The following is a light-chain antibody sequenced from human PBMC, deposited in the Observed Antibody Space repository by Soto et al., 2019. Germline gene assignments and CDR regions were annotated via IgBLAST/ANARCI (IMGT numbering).Light chain of an antibody. CDR1: QSVSSN. Sequence: EIVMTQSPATLSVSPGERATLSCRASQSVSSNLAWYQQEPGQAPRLLIYDASTRATGIPVRFSGSGSGTEFTLTISSLQSEDSAVYYCQQSQNRPPLTFGGGTRVEI. CDR3: QQSQNRPPLT. CDR2: DAS. V-gene: IGKV3-15*01. J-gene: IGKJ4*01.